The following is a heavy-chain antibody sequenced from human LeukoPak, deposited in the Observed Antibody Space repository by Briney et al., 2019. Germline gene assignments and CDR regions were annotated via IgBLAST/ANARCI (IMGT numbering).Heavy chain of an antibody. Sequence: GGSLRLSCAASRFSFRSYTMHWVRQAPGEGLEWVAVISHDGSNTDYADSVQGRFIISRDNSKNTLYLQMNSLRAEDTAVYYCAKDDYYDTSGYRDWGQGTLVTVSS. J-gene: IGHJ4*02. CDR1: RFSFRSYT. V-gene: IGHV3-30*04. CDR3: AKDDYYDTSGYRD. D-gene: IGHD3-22*01. CDR2: ISHDGSNT.